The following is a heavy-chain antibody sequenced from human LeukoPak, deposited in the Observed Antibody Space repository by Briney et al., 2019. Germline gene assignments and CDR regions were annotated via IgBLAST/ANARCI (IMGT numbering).Heavy chain of an antibody. CDR3: ARLGTYGSGSYSSFDAFDI. V-gene: IGHV3-7*01. Sequence: PGGSLRLSCAASGFTFSSYWMSWVRQAPGKGLEWVANIKQDGSEEYYVDSVKGRFTISRDNAKNSLYLQMNSLRAEDTAVYYCARLGTYGSGSYSSFDAFDIWGQGTMVTVSS. CDR2: IKQDGSEE. D-gene: IGHD3-10*01. CDR1: GFTFSSYW. J-gene: IGHJ3*02.